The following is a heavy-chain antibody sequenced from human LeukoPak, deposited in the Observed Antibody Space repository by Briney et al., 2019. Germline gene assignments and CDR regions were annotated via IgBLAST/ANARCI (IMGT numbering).Heavy chain of an antibody. J-gene: IGHJ6*03. CDR1: GFIFSNYG. V-gene: IGHV3-30*03. Sequence: PGGSLRLSCAASGFIFSNYGMHWVRQAPGKGLEWVAIISYDGSNKSYGDSVKGRFTISRDNSKNTVYLQMNSLRAEDTAVYYCARDYNERGYSGYHYYYYYMDVWGKGTTVTISS. CDR2: ISYDGSNK. D-gene: IGHD5-12*01. CDR3: ARDYNERGYSGYHYYYYYMDV.